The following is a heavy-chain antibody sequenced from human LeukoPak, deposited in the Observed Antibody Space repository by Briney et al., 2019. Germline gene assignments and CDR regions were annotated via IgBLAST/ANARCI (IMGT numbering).Heavy chain of an antibody. J-gene: IGHJ4*02. CDR1: GFTFSSYA. D-gene: IGHD3-10*01. CDR2: ISGSGGST. Sequence: PGGSLRLSCAASGFTFSSYAMSWVRQAPGKGLEWVSAISGSGGSTYYADSVKGRFTISRDNSKNTLYLQMNSLRAEDTAVYYCAKASLLWFGELSGNYDYWGQGTLVTVSS. CDR3: AKASLLWFGELSGNYDY. V-gene: IGHV3-23*01.